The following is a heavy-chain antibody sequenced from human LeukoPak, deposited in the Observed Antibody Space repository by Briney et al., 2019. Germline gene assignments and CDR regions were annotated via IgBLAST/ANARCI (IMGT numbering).Heavy chain of an antibody. CDR3: ARPRRITMVRGVIDAFDI. J-gene: IGHJ3*02. CDR1: GGSFSGYY. Sequence: SETLSLTCAVYGGSFSGYYWSWIRQPPGKGLEWIGEINHSGSTNYNPSLKSRVTISVDTSKNQFSLKLSSVTAADTAVYYCARPRRITMVRGVIDAFDIWGQGTMVTVSS. V-gene: IGHV4-34*01. D-gene: IGHD3-10*01. CDR2: INHSGST.